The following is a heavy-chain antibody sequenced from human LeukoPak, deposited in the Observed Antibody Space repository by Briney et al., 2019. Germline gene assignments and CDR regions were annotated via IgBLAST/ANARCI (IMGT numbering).Heavy chain of an antibody. D-gene: IGHD3-22*01. Sequence: GESLKISCKGSGYSFTNYWIALVRQMPGKGLEWMGIIYPGDSDTRYSPSFQGQVTISADKSISTAYLQWSSLKASDTAMYYCARESDSSGLLHRYDAFDIWGQGTMVTVSS. CDR3: ARESDSSGLLHRYDAFDI. V-gene: IGHV5-51*01. J-gene: IGHJ3*02. CDR2: IYPGDSDT. CDR1: GYSFTNYW.